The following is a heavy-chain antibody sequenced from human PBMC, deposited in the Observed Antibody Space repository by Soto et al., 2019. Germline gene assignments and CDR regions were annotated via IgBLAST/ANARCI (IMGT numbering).Heavy chain of an antibody. V-gene: IGHV1-18*01. D-gene: IGHD3-22*01. Sequence: QIQLLQSGAEVKKPGTSVKVSCQASGYTFTTYGIIWVRQAPGQGLEWMGWINPNSGHKNYAQNLQDRATMTTDTSTNTAYMELRSLRSDDTAVYFCARGQVVNFDNWFDPWGQGTLVTVSS. CDR1: GYTFTTYG. J-gene: IGHJ5*02. CDR3: ARGQVVNFDNWFDP. CDR2: INPNSGHK.